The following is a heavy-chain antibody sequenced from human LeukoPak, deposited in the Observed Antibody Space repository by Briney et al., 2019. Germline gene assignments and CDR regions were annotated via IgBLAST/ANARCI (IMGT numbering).Heavy chain of an antibody. CDR1: GYTFTSYY. CDR3: ASSIKTTVGYFDY. J-gene: IGHJ4*02. V-gene: IGHV1-46*03. Sequence: ASVKVSCRASGYTFTSYYMHWVRQAPGQGLEWMGIINPNGGSTSYARKFQGRVTMTRDTSTSTAYMELSSLRSEDTAVYYCASSIKTTVGYFDYWGQGTLVTVSS. D-gene: IGHD4-11*01. CDR2: INPNGGST.